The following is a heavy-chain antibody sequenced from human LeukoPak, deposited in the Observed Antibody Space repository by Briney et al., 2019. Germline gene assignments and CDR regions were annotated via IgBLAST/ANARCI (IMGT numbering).Heavy chain of an antibody. D-gene: IGHD6-13*01. Sequence: GGALKISCEGSGYSFSSYWIDWVRQAPGKGLEWMGIIYPGDCDTRYSPSFQGQVTISADKSINTAYLQWSSLKASDTAMYYCARHLPGIAAAAIDYWGQGTLVSVSS. CDR3: ARHLPGIAAAAIDY. J-gene: IGHJ4*02. V-gene: IGHV5-51*01. CDR2: IYPGDCDT. CDR1: GYSFSSYW.